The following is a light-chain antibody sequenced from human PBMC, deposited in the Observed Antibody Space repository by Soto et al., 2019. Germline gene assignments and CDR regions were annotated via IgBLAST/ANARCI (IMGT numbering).Light chain of an antibody. V-gene: IGKV1-9*01. CDR3: QQLHSYPLP. CDR2: GAS. CDR1: QGIDSY. J-gene: IGKJ4*01. Sequence: DIQLTQSPSFLSASVGDRVTITCRASQGIDSYLAWYQQKPGKAPNVLIYGASTLQSGVPSRFSGSGSETEFTLRISSLQPEDFATYYCQQLHSYPLPFGGGTKVGIK.